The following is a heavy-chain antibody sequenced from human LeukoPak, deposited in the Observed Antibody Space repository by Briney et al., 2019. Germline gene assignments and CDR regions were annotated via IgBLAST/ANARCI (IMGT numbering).Heavy chain of an antibody. V-gene: IGHV1-2*02. CDR2: INPNTGDT. CDR1: GFTFTGYY. D-gene: IGHD3-10*01. J-gene: IGHJ4*02. CDR3: ARGLRNAMVRGVTQTLVY. Sequence: ASVTVSCKTSGFTFTGYYIHWVRQAPGQGPEWMGWINPNTGDTNYAQKIEGRVTMARDTSISTAYMELSSLRSDDTAVYYCARGLRNAMVRGVTQTLVYWGQGTLVTVSS.